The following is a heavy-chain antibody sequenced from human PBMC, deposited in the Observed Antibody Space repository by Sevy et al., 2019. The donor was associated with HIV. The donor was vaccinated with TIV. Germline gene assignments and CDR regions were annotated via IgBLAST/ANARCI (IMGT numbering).Heavy chain of an antibody. CDR3: AKDQTLYYDFWSGYYTGSGYYYYYGMDV. CDR2: ISGSGGST. V-gene: IGHV3-23*01. D-gene: IGHD3-3*01. CDR1: GFTFSSYA. J-gene: IGHJ6*02. Sequence: GGSLRLSCAASGFTFSSYAMSWVRQAPGKGLEWVSAISGSGGSTYYADSVKGRFTISRDNSKNTLYLQMNSLRAEDTAVYYCAKDQTLYYDFWSGYYTGSGYYYYYGMDVSGQGTSVTVSS.